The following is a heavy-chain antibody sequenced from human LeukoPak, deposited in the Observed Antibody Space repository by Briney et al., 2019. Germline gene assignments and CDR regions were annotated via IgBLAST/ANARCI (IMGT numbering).Heavy chain of an antibody. CDR2: ISYDGSNK. D-gene: IGHD5-18*01. J-gene: IGHJ4*02. CDR3: ARDRGGYSYVMGYFDY. V-gene: IGHV3-30*04. Sequence: PGRSLRLSCAASGFTFSSYAMHWVRQAPGKGLEWVAVISYDGSNKYYADSVKGRFTISRDNSKNTLYLQMNSLRAEDTAVYYCARDRGGYSYVMGYFDYRGQGTLVTVSS. CDR1: GFTFSSYA.